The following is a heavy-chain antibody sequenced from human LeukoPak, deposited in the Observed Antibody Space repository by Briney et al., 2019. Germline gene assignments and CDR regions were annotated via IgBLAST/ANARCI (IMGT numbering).Heavy chain of an antibody. CDR1: GFTFSNYW. CDR3: ARGGASELYYFDY. Sequence: GGSLRPSCAASGFTFSNYWMSWVRQVPGKGLEWVANIKQDGTETYYVDSVKGRFTISRDNSKNTLYLQVNSLRAEDTAVYYCARGGASELYYFDYWGQGTLVTVSS. D-gene: IGHD2-15*01. V-gene: IGHV3-7*05. CDR2: IKQDGTET. J-gene: IGHJ4*02.